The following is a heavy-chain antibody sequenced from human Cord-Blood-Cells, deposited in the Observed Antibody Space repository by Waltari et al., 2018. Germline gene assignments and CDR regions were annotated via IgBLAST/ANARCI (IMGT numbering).Heavy chain of an antibody. D-gene: IGHD6-13*01. J-gene: IGHJ3*02. Sequence: QVQLVQSGAEVKKPGASVKVSCKASGYTFTVYYMHWVRPAPGQGLEWMGWINPNSGGTNYAQKFQGGVTMTRDTSISTAYMELSRLRSDDTAVYYCARTYSSSWYDAFDIWGQGTMVTVSS. CDR2: INPNSGGT. CDR1: GYTFTVYY. V-gene: IGHV1-2*02. CDR3: ARTYSSSWYDAFDI.